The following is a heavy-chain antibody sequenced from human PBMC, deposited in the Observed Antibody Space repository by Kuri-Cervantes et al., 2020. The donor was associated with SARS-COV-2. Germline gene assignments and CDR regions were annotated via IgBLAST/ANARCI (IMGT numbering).Heavy chain of an antibody. J-gene: IGHJ6*03. D-gene: IGHD3-10*01. Sequence: SETLSLTCTVSGGSISSSSYYWGWIRQPPGKELEWIGSIYYSGSTYYNPPLKSRVTISVDTSKNQFSLKLSSVTAADTAVYYCARASLDYYYMDVWGKGTTVTVSS. CDR2: IYYSGST. CDR1: GGSISSSSYY. CDR3: ARASLDYYYMDV. V-gene: IGHV4-39*07.